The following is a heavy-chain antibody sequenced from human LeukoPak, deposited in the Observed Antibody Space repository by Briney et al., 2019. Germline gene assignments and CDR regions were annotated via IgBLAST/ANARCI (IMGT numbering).Heavy chain of an antibody. CDR2: IYTSGST. J-gene: IGHJ4*02. Sequence: SETLSLTCTVSGGSTNSATYYWTWIRQPAGKGLEWIGRIYTSGSTNYNPSLKSRVTISVDTSKNQFSLKLSSVTAADTAVYYCARNSCPSGTCYDNRGYFDYWGQGTLVTVSS. V-gene: IGHV4-61*02. D-gene: IGHD2-15*01. CDR1: GGSTNSATYY. CDR3: ARNSCPSGTCYDNRGYFDY.